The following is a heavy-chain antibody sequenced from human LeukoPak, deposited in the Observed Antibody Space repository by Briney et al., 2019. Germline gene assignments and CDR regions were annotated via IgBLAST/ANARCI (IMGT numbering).Heavy chain of an antibody. CDR1: GFTFSSYA. CDR2: ISSSGGST. V-gene: IGHV3-64*01. Sequence: GGSLRLSCAASGFTFSSYAMHWVRQAPGKGLDYVSAISSSGGSTYYANSVKGRFTISRDNSKNTLYLQMGSLRAEDMAVYYCARECYYYGMDVWGQGTTVTVSS. J-gene: IGHJ6*02. CDR3: ARECYYYGMDV.